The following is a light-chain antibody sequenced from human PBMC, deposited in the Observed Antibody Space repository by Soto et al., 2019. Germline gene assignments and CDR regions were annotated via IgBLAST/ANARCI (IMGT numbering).Light chain of an antibody. V-gene: IGKV3-11*01. J-gene: IGKJ1*01. CDR3: QQRLNWPPG. CDR2: DAS. Sequence: EIVLTQSPDTLALSAGEGVTLTCRASQSVTNYIAWYQQRPGQAPRLLIYDASNRATGVPARFSGSRSGTDFTLTISDLEPADFGLYYCQQRLNWPPGFGQGTKVDI. CDR1: QSVTNY.